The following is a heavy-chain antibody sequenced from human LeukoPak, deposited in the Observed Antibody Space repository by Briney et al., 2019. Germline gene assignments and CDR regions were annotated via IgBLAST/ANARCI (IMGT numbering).Heavy chain of an antibody. D-gene: IGHD1-26*01. CDR2: ISSSSSTI. CDR3: ARDRGGSYSAIDY. Sequence: PGGSLRLSCAASGFTFSIYEMNWVRQAPGKGLEWVSFISSSSSTIYYADSVKGRFTISRDNAKNSLYLQMNSLRAEDTAVYYCARDRGGSYSAIDYWGQGTLVTVSS. CDR1: GFTFSIYE. V-gene: IGHV3-48*03. J-gene: IGHJ4*02.